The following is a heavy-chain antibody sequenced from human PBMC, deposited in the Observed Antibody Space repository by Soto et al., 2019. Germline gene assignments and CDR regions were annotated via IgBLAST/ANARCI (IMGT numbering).Heavy chain of an antibody. CDR1: GFTFSSYG. V-gene: IGHV3-30*18. D-gene: IGHD2-2*01. J-gene: IGHJ4*02. Sequence: QVQLVESGGGVVQPGRSLRLSCAASGFTFSSYGMHWVRQAPGKGLEWVAVISYDGSNKYYADSVKGRFTISRDNSKNTLYLQMNSLRAEDTAGYYGAKGEIGVVPAAIAGDLLVYWGQGTLVTVSS. CDR2: ISYDGSNK. CDR3: AKGEIGVVPAAIAGDLLVY.